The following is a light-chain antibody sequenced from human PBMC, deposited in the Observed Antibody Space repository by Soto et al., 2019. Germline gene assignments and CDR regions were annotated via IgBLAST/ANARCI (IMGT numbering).Light chain of an antibody. Sequence: LTHPPSASGSPGQSVTISCTRGTSDIGGYNYVSWSQPRPGKVPRLIIYEVTKRPSGVPDRFSGFNSGNTASLTVPGLQADDEADYYCCLYAGSNNYYLFGPGTKVTVL. CDR1: TSDIGGYNY. CDR3: CLYAGSNNYYL. V-gene: IGLV2-8*01. CDR2: EVT. J-gene: IGLJ1*01.